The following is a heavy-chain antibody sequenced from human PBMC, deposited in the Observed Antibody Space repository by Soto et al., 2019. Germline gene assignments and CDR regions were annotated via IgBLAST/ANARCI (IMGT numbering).Heavy chain of an antibody. V-gene: IGHV1-69*04. CDR1: GGTFSSYT. Sequence: ASVKVSCKASGGTFSSYTISWVRQAPGQGLEWMGRIIPILGIANYAQKFQGRVTITADKSTSTAYMELSSLRSEDTAVYYCAREGWFGELLSIHYYYYMDVWGKGTTVTVSS. D-gene: IGHD3-10*01. CDR2: IIPILGIA. CDR3: AREGWFGELLSIHYYYYMDV. J-gene: IGHJ6*03.